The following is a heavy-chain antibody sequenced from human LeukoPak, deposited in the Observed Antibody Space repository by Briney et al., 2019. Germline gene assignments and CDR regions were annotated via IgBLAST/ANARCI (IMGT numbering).Heavy chain of an antibody. V-gene: IGHV3-66*02. CDR1: GFTVSSNY. J-gene: IGHJ4*02. CDR3: ARERGYSSFDY. D-gene: IGHD6-13*01. Sequence: GGSLRLSCAASGFTVSSNYMSWVRQAPGKGLEWVSVIYSGGSTYYADSVKGRFTISRDNSKNTLYLQMNSLRAEDTAVYCCARERGYSSFDYWGQGTLVTVSS. CDR2: IYSGGST.